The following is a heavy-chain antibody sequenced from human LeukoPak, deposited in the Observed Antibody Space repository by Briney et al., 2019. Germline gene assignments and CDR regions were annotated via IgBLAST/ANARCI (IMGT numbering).Heavy chain of an antibody. J-gene: IGHJ4*02. CDR1: GFTFGDYG. V-gene: IGHV3-49*04. CDR2: IRSKAYGGTT. CDR3: TRADGDYDHRFFDY. D-gene: IGHD4-17*01. Sequence: GGSLRLSCTTSGFTFGDYGMSWVRQAPGKGLEWVGFIRSKAYGGTTENAASVKGRFTISRDDSKNIAYLQMNGLQTEDTALYYCTRADGDYDHRFFDYWGQGTQVIVSS.